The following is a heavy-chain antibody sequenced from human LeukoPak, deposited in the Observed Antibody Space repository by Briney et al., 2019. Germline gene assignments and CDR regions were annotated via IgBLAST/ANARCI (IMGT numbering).Heavy chain of an antibody. V-gene: IGHV4-34*01. J-gene: IGHJ4*02. CDR2: INHRRNT. CDR3: ARSDYYDGNPFDY. Sequence: SETLSLTCAVYGGSFSGYYWSWIRQPPGKGLEWIGEINHRRNTKYNPSLKSRVTMSVDTSENQFSLKLSSVTAADTAVYYCARSDYYDGNPFDYWGQGTLVTVSS. D-gene: IGHD3-22*01. CDR1: GGSFSGYY.